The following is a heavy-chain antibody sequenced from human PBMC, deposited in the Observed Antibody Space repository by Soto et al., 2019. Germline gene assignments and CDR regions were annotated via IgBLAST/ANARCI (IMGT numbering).Heavy chain of an antibody. D-gene: IGHD1-26*01. CDR1: GGSISSGDYY. Sequence: PSETLSLTCTVSGGSISSGDYYWSWIRQPPGKGLEWIGYIYYSGSTNYNPSLKSRVTMSVDTSKNQFSLKLTSVNAADTAVYYCTRGGAAYKNGHWGQGTLVTVS. J-gene: IGHJ4*02. V-gene: IGHV4-61*08. CDR2: IYYSGST. CDR3: TRGGAAYKNGH.